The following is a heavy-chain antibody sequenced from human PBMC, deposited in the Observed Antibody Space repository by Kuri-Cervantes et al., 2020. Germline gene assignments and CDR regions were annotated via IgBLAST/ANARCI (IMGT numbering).Heavy chain of an antibody. V-gene: IGHV3-30*19. Sequence: GESLKISCAASGFTFSRYGIHWVRQAPGKGLEWVAIISFDGSNQYYADSVKGRFTISRDNSKNTLYLQMSSLRADDTALYYCAKASGAVGSTTWGPFDFWGQGVLVTVSS. CDR3: AKASGAVGSTTWGPFDF. D-gene: IGHD1-26*01. CDR1: GFTFSRYG. CDR2: ISFDGSNQ. J-gene: IGHJ4*02.